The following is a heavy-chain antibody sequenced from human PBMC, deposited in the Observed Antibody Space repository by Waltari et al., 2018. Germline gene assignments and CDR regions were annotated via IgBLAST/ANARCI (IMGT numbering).Heavy chain of an antibody. CDR2: IHTSGNS. CDR3: AREGCTTNCPRGWFDP. CDR1: ADSLSNVY. J-gene: IGHJ5*02. V-gene: IGHV4-4*07. Sequence: QVQLQESGPRMVKPAETLSLTCSVSADSLSNVYWNWTRQPAGKGLEWIGRIHTSGNSKYNPSLNGRVTISMDKSKNQFSLRLTSVTAADTAMYYCAREGCTTNCPRGWFDPWGQGTLVTVSS. D-gene: IGHD2-8*01.